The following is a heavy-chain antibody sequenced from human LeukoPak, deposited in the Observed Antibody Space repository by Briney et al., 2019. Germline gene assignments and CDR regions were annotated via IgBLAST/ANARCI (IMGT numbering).Heavy chain of an antibody. D-gene: IGHD3-22*01. CDR1: GGSFSSGSYY. Sequence: SETLSLTCTVSGGSFSSGSYYWTWIRQPAGKGLAWIGRIYTSGSTNYNPSLKSRVTISVDTSKNQFSLKVSSVTAADTAVYYCARHSSDSSTSDHWGQGTLVTVSS. V-gene: IGHV4-61*02. J-gene: IGHJ4*02. CDR3: ARHSSDSSTSDH. CDR2: IYTSGST.